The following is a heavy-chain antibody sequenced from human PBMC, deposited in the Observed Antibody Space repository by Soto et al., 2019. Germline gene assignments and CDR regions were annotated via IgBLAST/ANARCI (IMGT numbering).Heavy chain of an antibody. J-gene: IGHJ4*02. CDR1: GFTFSQYA. CDR2: ISSSSRYI. V-gene: IGHV3-21*02. D-gene: IGHD3-22*01. CDR3: ARVFTTIVVGGPAY. Sequence: EVQLVESGGGLVKTGGSLRLSCVASGFTFSQYAMNWVRQSPEKGLEWVSYISSSSRYIYYGDSVKGRFTISRDHAKNSVYLQMNSLRAEDTATYYCARVFTTIVVGGPAYWGLGTLVIVSS.